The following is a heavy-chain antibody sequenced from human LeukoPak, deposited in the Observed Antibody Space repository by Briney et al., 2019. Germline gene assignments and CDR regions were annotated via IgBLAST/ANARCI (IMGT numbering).Heavy chain of an antibody. D-gene: IGHD1-1*01. V-gene: IGHV3-48*02. CDR3: ARDWIDYFDY. CDR2: ISSSSTTI. J-gene: IGHJ4*02. Sequence: PGGSLRLSCAASGFTLSSHWMHWVRQAPGKGLEWVSYISSSSTTIYYADSVKGRFTISRDNAKNSLYLQMNSLRDEDTAVYYCARDWIDYFDYWGQGTLVTVSS. CDR1: GFTLSSHW.